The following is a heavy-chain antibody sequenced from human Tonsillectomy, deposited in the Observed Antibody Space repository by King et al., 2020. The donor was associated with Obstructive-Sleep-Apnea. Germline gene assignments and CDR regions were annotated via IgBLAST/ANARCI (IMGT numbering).Heavy chain of an antibody. J-gene: IGHJ4*02. CDR1: GFTFSNDW. CDR2: VTSKTEGGTT. D-gene: IGHD6-13*01. V-gene: IGHV3-15*01. CDR3: TTDRGGAAAGTDDY. Sequence: VQLVESGGGLVKPGGSLRLSCAASGFTFSNDWMSWVRQAPGKGLEWVGRVTSKTEGGTTDYAAPVKGRFTISRDDSKNKLNMQMNSLKTGDTAVYYCTTDRGGAAAGTDDYWGQGILVTVSS.